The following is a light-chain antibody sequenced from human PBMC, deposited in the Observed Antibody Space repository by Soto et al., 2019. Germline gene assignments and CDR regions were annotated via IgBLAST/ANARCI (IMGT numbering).Light chain of an antibody. Sequence: EKVVTLSPATLSLSPGERATLSCRASQNINTKLVWYQHKPGQAPRLLIYHTSIRAAGIPARFSGSGSGTDFTLTISCVQPEDFALYYCQQSHIWPRTFGQGTKVDI. J-gene: IGKJ1*01. CDR1: QNINTK. CDR2: HTS. CDR3: QQSHIWPRT. V-gene: IGKV3D-15*01.